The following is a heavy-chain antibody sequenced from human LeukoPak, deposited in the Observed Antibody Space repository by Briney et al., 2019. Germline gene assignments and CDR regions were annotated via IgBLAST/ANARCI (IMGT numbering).Heavy chain of an antibody. V-gene: IGHV3-30*03. J-gene: IGHJ5*02. CDR1: GFTSSSYG. CDR2: ISNDGSNG. Sequence: PGGSLRLSCAASGFTSSSYGMHWVRQAPGKGLEWVAVISNDGSNGFYADSVKGRFTISRDTSKNTLYLQMNSLRTEDTAVYYCARDYSIPPAAGSLYNWFTPWGQGTLVTVSS. D-gene: IGHD6-13*01. CDR3: ARDYSIPPAAGSLYNWFTP.